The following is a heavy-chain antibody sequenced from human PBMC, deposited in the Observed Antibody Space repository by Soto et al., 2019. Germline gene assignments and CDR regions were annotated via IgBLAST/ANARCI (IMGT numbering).Heavy chain of an antibody. Sequence: QVQLVQSGAEVKKPGSSVKVSCKASGGTFSSYAISWVRQAPGQGLEWMGGFIPIFGTANYAQKFQGRVTITADESTSTAYRELSSLRSEDTAVYYCARDKVGYYDSSGYYRVSVPPDYYYGMDVWGQGTTVTVSS. CDR2: FIPIFGTA. CDR3: ARDKVGYYDSSGYYRVSVPPDYYYGMDV. CDR1: GGTFSSYA. D-gene: IGHD3-22*01. V-gene: IGHV1-69*01. J-gene: IGHJ6*02.